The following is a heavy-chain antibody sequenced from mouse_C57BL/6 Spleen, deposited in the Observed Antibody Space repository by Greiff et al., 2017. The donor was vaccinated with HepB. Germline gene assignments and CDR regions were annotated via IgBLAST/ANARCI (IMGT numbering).Heavy chain of an antibody. CDR1: GYSFTGYY. D-gene: IGHD1-1*02. CDR2: INPSTGGT. CDR3: AIWSPYAMDY. J-gene: IGHJ4*01. V-gene: IGHV1-42*01. Sequence: EVQLQQSGPELVKPGASVKISCKASGYSFTGYYMNWVKQSPEKSLEWIGEINPSTGGTTYNQKFKAKATLTVDKSSSTAYMQLKSLTSEDSAVYYGAIWSPYAMDYWGQGTSVTVSS.